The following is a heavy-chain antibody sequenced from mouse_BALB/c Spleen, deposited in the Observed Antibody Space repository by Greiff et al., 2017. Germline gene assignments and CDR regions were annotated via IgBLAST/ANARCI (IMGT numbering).Heavy chain of an antibody. CDR1: GFAFSSYD. Sequence: DVKLVESGGGLVKPGGSLKLSCAASGFAFSSYDMSWVRQTPEKRLEWVAYISSGGGSTYYPDTVKGRFTISRDNAKNTLYLQMSSLKSEDTAMYYCASPDPDYWDQGTTLTVSS. J-gene: IGHJ2*01. CDR2: ISSGGGST. CDR3: ASPDPDY. V-gene: IGHV5-12-1*01.